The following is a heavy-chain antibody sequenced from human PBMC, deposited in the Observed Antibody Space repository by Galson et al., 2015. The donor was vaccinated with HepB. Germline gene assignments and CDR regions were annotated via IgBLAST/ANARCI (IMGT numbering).Heavy chain of an antibody. Sequence: SLRLSCAASGSTLSGYAMAWVRQAPGKGLEWVGFIRGKAHGGTTEYAASVKGRFTISRDDSKSIAYLQMNSLKTEDTAVYYCTRPLSTTSYYCYGVDVWGQGTTVTVSS. D-gene: IGHD1-1*01. V-gene: IGHV3-49*04. CDR1: GSTLSGYA. CDR2: IRGKAHGGTT. J-gene: IGHJ6*02. CDR3: TRPLSTTSYYCYGVDV.